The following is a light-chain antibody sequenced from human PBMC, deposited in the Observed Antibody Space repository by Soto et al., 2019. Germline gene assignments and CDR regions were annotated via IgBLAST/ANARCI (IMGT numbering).Light chain of an antibody. CDR1: QTISVS. J-gene: IGKJ1*01. CDR2: DAS. Sequence: IQMTQSPSTLSASVGDTVTITCRASQTISVSLAWYRQKPGKAPNLLIYDASTLQEGVPSRFSGSGSGTEFNLTVTRLQPDDFATYFCQQYDKYSTLGHGTKVDIK. V-gene: IGKV1-5*01. CDR3: QQYDKYST.